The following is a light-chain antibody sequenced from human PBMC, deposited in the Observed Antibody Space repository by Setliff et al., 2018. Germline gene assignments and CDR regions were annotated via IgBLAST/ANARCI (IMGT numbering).Light chain of an antibody. CDR1: SGDIGSFTF. J-gene: IGLJ1*01. Sequence: LTQPASVSGSPGQSITISCTGSSGDIGSFTFVSWYQQYPDEAPKLIIFEVSDRPSGISDRFSGSKSANTASLTISGLQAEDEADYYCSSYTSNGLEVFGTGTKVTVL. V-gene: IGLV2-14*03. CDR3: SSYTSNGLEV. CDR2: EVS.